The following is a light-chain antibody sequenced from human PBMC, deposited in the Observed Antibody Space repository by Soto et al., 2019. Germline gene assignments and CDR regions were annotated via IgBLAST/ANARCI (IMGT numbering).Light chain of an antibody. CDR3: QHYSYSPPAV. V-gene: IGKV3D-15*01. CDR2: SAS. Sequence: EIVMTQSPATLSVSPGERATLSCRASQSISSNLAWYQQKPGEAPRLLIYSASTRATGIPARFSGSGSGTDFTLTISSLQSEDFAVYYCQHYSYSPPAVFGPGTKVDIK. J-gene: IGKJ3*01. CDR1: QSISSN.